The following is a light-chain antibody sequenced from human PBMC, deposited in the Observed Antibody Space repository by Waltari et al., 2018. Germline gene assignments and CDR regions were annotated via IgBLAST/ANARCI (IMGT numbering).Light chain of an antibody. V-gene: IGLV4-69*01. CDR2: LNSDGSH. J-gene: IGLJ3*02. Sequence: QLVVTQSPSASAPLGASVKLTCTLTSGHSTFAIAWHQQQPGKGPRYLMSLNSDGSHSRGDGIPDRFSASSSGAWRFLTISSLESEDEADYYCDTWDTAIHVFGGGTKLTVI. CDR1: SGHSTFA. CDR3: DTWDTAIHV.